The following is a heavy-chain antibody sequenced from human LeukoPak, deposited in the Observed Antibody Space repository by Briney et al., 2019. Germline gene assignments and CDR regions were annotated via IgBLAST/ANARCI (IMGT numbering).Heavy chain of an antibody. CDR2: IIPIFGTA. Sequence: SVKVSCKASGGTFSSYAIGWVRQAPGQGLEWMGGIIPIFGTANYAQKFQGRVTITADKSTSTAYMELSSLRSEDTAVYYCASGSDIVVVVSLDYWGQGTLVTVSS. CDR1: GGTFSSYA. V-gene: IGHV1-69*06. CDR3: ASGSDIVVVVSLDY. J-gene: IGHJ4*02. D-gene: IGHD2-15*01.